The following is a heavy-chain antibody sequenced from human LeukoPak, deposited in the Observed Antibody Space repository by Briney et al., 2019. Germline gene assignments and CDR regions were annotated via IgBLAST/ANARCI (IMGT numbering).Heavy chain of an antibody. J-gene: IGHJ4*02. D-gene: IGHD5-18*01. CDR1: GGSFSGYY. V-gene: IGHV4-34*01. CDR3: ARAEGYSYGYPY. Sequence: SETLSLTCAVYGGSFSGYYWSWIRQAPGKGLEWIGEINHSGSTNYNPSLKSRVTISVDTSKNQFSLKLSSVTAADTAVYYCARAEGYSYGYPYWGQGTLVTVSS. CDR2: INHSGST.